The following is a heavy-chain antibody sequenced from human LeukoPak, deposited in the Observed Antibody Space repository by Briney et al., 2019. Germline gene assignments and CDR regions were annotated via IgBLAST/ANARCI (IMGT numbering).Heavy chain of an antibody. CDR2: IYYSGST. CDR1: GGSISSYY. D-gene: IGHD1-26*01. V-gene: IGHV4-59*01. Sequence: PSETLSLTCTVSGGSISSYYWSWIRQPPGKGLEWIGYIYYSGSTNYNPSLKSRVTISVDTSKNQFSLKLSSVTAADTAVYYCARDKSGSYYYWAQGTLVTVSS. CDR3: ARDKSGSYYY. J-gene: IGHJ4*02.